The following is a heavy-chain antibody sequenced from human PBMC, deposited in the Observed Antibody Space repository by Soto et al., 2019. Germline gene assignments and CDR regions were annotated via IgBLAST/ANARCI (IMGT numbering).Heavy chain of an antibody. J-gene: IGHJ4*02. CDR2: ISSTTNYI. CDR3: ARESEDLTSNFDY. Sequence: PGGSLRLSCAASGFTFTRYGMNWVRQAPGKGLEWVSSISSTTNYIYYGDSMKGRFTISRDNAKNSLYLEMNSLRAEDTAVYFCARESEDLTSNFDYWGQGTLVPLSS. CDR1: GFTFTRYG. V-gene: IGHV3-21*06.